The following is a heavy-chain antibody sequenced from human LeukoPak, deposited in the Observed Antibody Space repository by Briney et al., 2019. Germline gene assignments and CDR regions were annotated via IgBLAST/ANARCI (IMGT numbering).Heavy chain of an antibody. CDR2: IYSGGST. Sequence: GGSLRLSCAASGFTVSSNYMSWVRQAPGKGLEWVSVIYSGGSTYYADSVKGRFTISRDNSKNTLYLQMNSLRAEDTAVYYCARGSRGYGDFPAYWFDPWGQGTLVTVSS. CDR1: GFTVSSNY. J-gene: IGHJ5*02. CDR3: ARGSRGYGDFPAYWFDP. D-gene: IGHD4-17*01. V-gene: IGHV3-66*01.